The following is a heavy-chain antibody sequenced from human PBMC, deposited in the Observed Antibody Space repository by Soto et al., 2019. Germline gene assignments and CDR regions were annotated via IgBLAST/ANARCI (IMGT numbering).Heavy chain of an antibody. V-gene: IGHV1-3*01. CDR2: INAGNGNT. J-gene: IGHJ5*02. CDR3: ARLVVVVAAKEDWFDP. D-gene: IGHD2-15*01. Sequence: QVQLVQSGAEVKKPGASVKVSCKASGYTFTSYAMHWVRQAPGQRLEWMGWINAGNGNTKYSQKFQGRVTITRDTSEGKAYMELSSRRSEDTAAYYCARLVVVVAAKEDWFDPWGQGTLVTVSS. CDR1: GYTFTSYA.